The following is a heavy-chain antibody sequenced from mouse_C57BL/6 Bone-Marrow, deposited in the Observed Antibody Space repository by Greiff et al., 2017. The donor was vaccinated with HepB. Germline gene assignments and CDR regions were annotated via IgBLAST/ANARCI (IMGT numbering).Heavy chain of an antibody. CDR2: ISYDGSN. CDR3: ARGGIRMS. V-gene: IGHV3-6*01. Sequence: DVKLVESGPGLVKPSQSLSLTCSVTGYSITSGYYWNWIRQFPGNKLEWMGYISYDGSNNYNPSLKNRISITRDTSKNQFFLKLNSVTTEDTATYYCARGGIRMSWGQGTTLTVSS. D-gene: IGHD2-4*01. J-gene: IGHJ2*01. CDR1: GYSITSGYY.